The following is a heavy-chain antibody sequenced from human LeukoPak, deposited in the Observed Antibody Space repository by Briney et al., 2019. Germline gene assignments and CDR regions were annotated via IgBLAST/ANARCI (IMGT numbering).Heavy chain of an antibody. J-gene: IGHJ4*02. D-gene: IGHD6-19*01. CDR1: GFTFSSYW. CDR2: IKEDGSEK. Sequence: PGGSRRLSCAASGFTFSSYWMSWVRQAPGKGLEWVANIKEDGSEKYYVDSVKGRFTISRDNAKNSLYLQMNSLRVEDTAVYHCARARLAVSGNYFENWGQGTLVTVSS. CDR3: ARARLAVSGNYFEN. V-gene: IGHV3-7*04.